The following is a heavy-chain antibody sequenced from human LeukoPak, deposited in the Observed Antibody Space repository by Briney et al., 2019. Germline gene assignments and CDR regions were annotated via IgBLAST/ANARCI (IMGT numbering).Heavy chain of an antibody. CDR2: IHISGKT. D-gene: IGHD1-26*01. CDR3: ARHLGEGTYPMDR. Sequence: SETLSLTCTVSGASITDYYWSWIRQTPEMGLEYIGYIHISGKTYNNPSLKGRVTVSLDTSQNQFSLKLTSVTAADTAVYFCARHLGEGTYPMDRWGQGILVTLSS. V-gene: IGHV4-59*08. CDR1: GASITDYY. J-gene: IGHJ5*02.